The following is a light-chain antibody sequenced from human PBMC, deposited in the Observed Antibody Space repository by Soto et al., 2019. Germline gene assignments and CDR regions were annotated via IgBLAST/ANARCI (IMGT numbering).Light chain of an antibody. CDR1: QSVSSN. J-gene: IGKJ5*01. Sequence: EILATHSPGTLSVSTVDTANVSCGTSQSVSSNLAWYQQKPGQAPRLLIYDAYNRATGIPARFSGSGSGTDFTLTIRRLEAEDFAVYYCQQSSNWPPINCGNGTQLEIK. V-gene: IGKV3-11*01. CDR2: DAY. CDR3: QQSSNWPPIN.